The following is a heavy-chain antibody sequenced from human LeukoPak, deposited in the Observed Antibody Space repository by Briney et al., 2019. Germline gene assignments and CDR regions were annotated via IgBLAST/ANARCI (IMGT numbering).Heavy chain of an antibody. D-gene: IGHD3-22*01. CDR3: PRVFSYYTYSFDY. V-gene: IGHV3-48*03. CDR1: GFTFRSYE. Sequence: GGSLRLSCAGFGFTFRSYEMNWVRQAPGKGLEWISYISSTGGAIYYADSVKGRFTISRDNAKNSLYLQMNSLRAEDTAVYYCPRVFSYYTYSFDYWGQGTLVTVSS. CDR2: ISSTGGAI. J-gene: IGHJ4*02.